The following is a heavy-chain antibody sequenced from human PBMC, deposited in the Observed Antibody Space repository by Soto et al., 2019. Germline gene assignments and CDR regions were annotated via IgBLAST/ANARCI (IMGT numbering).Heavy chain of an antibody. CDR1: GGSISSGGYY. CDR2: IYYSGST. Sequence: SETLSLTCTVSGGSISSGGYYWSWIRQHPGKGLEWIGYIYYSGSTYYNPSLKSRVTISVDTSKNQFSLKLSSVTAADTAVYYCARALFFLVAWRRPRAFDYWGPGTLRTGS. CDR3: ARALFFLVAWRRPRAFDY. V-gene: IGHV4-31*03. J-gene: IGHJ4*02. D-gene: IGHD3-3*01.